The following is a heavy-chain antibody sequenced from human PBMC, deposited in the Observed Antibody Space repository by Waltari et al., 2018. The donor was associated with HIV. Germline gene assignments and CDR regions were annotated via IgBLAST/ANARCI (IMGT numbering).Heavy chain of an antibody. J-gene: IGHJ5*02. V-gene: IGHV3-30*02. D-gene: IGHD2-15*01. CDR1: GFTFSSYG. Sequence: QVQLVESGGGVVQPGGSLRLSCAASGFTFSSYGMHWVRQAPGKGLEWVAFIRYDGSNKYYADSVKGRFTISRDNSKNTLYLQMNSLRAEDTAVYYCAKDRDIVVVVAENWFDPWGQGTLVTVSS. CDR3: AKDRDIVVVVAENWFDP. CDR2: IRYDGSNK.